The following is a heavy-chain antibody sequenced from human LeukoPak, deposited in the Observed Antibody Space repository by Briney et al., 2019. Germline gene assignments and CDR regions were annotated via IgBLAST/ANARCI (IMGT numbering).Heavy chain of an antibody. Sequence: GGSLRLSCAASGFTFSSFEMNWVRQAPGKGLEWLSYITSSGSITHYADSVEGRFTISRDNAKKSLYMQMNSLRAEDTAVYYCVRVGGAFDLWGQGTRVSVSS. J-gene: IGHJ3*01. CDR2: ITSSGSIT. D-gene: IGHD3-16*01. CDR3: VRVGGAFDL. V-gene: IGHV3-48*03. CDR1: GFTFSSFE.